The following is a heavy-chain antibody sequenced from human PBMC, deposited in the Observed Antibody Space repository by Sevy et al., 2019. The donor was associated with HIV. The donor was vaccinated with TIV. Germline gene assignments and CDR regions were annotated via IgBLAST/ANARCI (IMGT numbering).Heavy chain of an antibody. V-gene: IGHV4-59*01. J-gene: IGHJ6*02. D-gene: IGHD3-9*01. CDR3: ARAIPYYVILTGRNYGVAV. Sequence: SETLSLTCAVSAASISNYYWTWIRQPPGKGLEWIGHIYYSGSTDYNPSLKSRVTISVDTSKNHFSLMLNSVTAADTGVYYCARAIPYYVILTGRNYGVAVWGQGTTVTVSS. CDR1: AASISNYY. CDR2: IYYSGST.